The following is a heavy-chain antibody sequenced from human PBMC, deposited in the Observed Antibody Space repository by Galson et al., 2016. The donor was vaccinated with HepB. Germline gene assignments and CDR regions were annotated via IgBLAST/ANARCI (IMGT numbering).Heavy chain of an antibody. CDR1: GFTFRSYA. Sequence: SLRLSCAASGFTFRSYAMSWVRQAPGKGLEWVSAIGSTGGTTFSADSVKGRFSVSRDNFQKTLYLEMNSLRVQDTAVYFCARRSENCSSVSCYVMGAFDIWGQGTMVTVAS. V-gene: IGHV3-23*01. CDR3: ARRSENCSSVSCYVMGAFDI. CDR2: IGSTGGTT. D-gene: IGHD2-2*01. J-gene: IGHJ3*02.